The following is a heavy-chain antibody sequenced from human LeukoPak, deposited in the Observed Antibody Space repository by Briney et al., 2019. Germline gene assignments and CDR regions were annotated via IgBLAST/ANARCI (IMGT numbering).Heavy chain of an antibody. CDR3: ARSLGYSSGWYDY. CDR1: GGSISSYY. Sequence: SETLSLTCTVSGGSISSYYWSWIRQPPGKGLEWIGYMYYSGSTNYNPSLKSGVTISVDTSKNQFTLKLSSATSADTAVYHCARSLGYSSGWYDYWGQGTPVTVSS. V-gene: IGHV4-59*01. D-gene: IGHD6-19*01. J-gene: IGHJ4*02. CDR2: MYYSGST.